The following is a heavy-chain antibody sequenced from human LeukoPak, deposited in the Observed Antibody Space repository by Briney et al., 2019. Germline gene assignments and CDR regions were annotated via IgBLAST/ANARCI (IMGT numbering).Heavy chain of an antibody. CDR3: ARYDGGATADF. V-gene: IGHV5-51*01. Sequence: GESLKISCKGSGYSFTSYWIAWVRQMPGKGLEWMGIVFPADSDTRYSPSFQGQVTISADKSVSTAYLQWSSLKASDTATYYCARYDGGATADFWGQGTLVTVSS. CDR2: VFPADSDT. J-gene: IGHJ4*02. D-gene: IGHD1-26*01. CDR1: GYSFTSYW.